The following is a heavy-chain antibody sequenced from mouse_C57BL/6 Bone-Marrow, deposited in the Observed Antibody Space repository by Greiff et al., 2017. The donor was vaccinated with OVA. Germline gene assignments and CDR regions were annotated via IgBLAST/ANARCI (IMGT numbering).Heavy chain of an antibody. CDR3: ASLHPYNAMDY. Sequence: VQLQQPGAELVRPGSSVKLSCKASGYTFTSYWMDWVKQRPGQGLEWIGNIYPSDSETHYNQKFKDKATLTVDKSSSTAYMQLSSLTSEDSAVYYCASLHPYNAMDYWGQGTSVTVSS. V-gene: IGHV1-61*01. CDR2: IYPSDSET. D-gene: IGHD2-1*01. CDR1: GYTFTSYW. J-gene: IGHJ4*01.